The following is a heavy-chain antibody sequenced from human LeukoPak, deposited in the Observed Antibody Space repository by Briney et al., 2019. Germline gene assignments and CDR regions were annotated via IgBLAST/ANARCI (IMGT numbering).Heavy chain of an antibody. J-gene: IGHJ6*02. D-gene: IGHD3-22*01. V-gene: IGHV3-7*01. CDR1: GFTFSSNW. CDR3: AKDPGDSSGYGGVGYFGMDV. Sequence: TGRSLRLSCAASGFTFSSNWMSWVRKPPGKGLEWVANIKQDESEKYYVDSVKGRFTISRDNAKNSLYLQMISLRAEDTAVYYCAKDPGDSSGYGGVGYFGMDVWGQGTTVTVSS. CDR2: IKQDESEK.